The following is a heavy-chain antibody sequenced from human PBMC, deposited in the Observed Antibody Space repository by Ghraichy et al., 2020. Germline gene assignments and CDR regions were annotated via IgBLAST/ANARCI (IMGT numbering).Heavy chain of an antibody. CDR2: LSGSGGST. V-gene: IGHV3-23*01. CDR1: GFTFSSYA. D-gene: IGHD3-22*01. CDR3: AKGPSRSYDSGRGHY. Sequence: ETLSLTCAASGFTFSSYAMSWVRQAPGEGLEWVSALSGSGGSTYYADSVKGRFTISRDNSKNTLYLQMNSLRAEDTAVYYCAKGPSRSYDSGRGHYWGQGTLVTVSS. J-gene: IGHJ4*02.